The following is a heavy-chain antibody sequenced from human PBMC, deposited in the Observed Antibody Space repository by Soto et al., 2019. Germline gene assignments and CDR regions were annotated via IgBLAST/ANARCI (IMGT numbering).Heavy chain of an antibody. Sequence: ASVKVSCKASGYTFTSYDINWVRQATGQGLEWMGWMNPNSGNTGYAQKFQGRVIMTRNTSISTAYMELISLRSEDTAVYYCARGGDDYDILTGYYFPYYYYYMDVWGKGTTVTVSS. CDR3: ARGGDDYDILTGYYFPYYYYYMDV. D-gene: IGHD3-9*01. CDR2: MNPNSGNT. V-gene: IGHV1-8*01. CDR1: GYTFTSYD. J-gene: IGHJ6*03.